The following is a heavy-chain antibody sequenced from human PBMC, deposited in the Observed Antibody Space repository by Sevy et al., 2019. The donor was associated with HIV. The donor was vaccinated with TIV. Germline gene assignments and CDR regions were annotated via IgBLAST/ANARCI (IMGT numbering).Heavy chain of an antibody. J-gene: IGHJ4*02. CDR2: ISGSGGST. CDR1: GFTFSSYA. D-gene: IGHD6-13*01. CDR3: AKGSNSRYGSSLYYFDY. Sequence: GGSLRLSCAASGFTFSSYAMSWVRQAPGKGLEWVSAISGSGGSTYYADSVKGRFTISRDNSKNTLYLQMNSLRAEDTAVYYCAKGSNSRYGSSLYYFDYWGQGTLVTVSS. V-gene: IGHV3-23*01.